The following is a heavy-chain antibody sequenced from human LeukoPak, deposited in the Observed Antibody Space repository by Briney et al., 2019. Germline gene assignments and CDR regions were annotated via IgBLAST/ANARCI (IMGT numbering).Heavy chain of an antibody. CDR1: GDSISSYY. V-gene: IGHV4-59*01. Sequence: SETLSLTCTVSGDSISSYYWSWIRQPSGKRLEWIGYIYHSGSTNYNPSLKSRVTISADTSKDQFSLKLASVTAADTAVYYCATGYSSTWYYFDYWGQGTLVTVSS. J-gene: IGHJ4*02. D-gene: IGHD6-13*01. CDR3: ATGYSSTWYYFDY. CDR2: IYHSGST.